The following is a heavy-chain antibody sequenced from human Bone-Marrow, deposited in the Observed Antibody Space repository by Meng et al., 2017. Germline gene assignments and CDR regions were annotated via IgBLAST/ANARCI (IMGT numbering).Heavy chain of an antibody. V-gene: IGHV1-69*13. J-gene: IGHJ4*02. D-gene: IGHD3-22*01. Sequence: SVKVSCKASGGTFSSYAISWGRQATGQGLEWMGGIIPIFGTANYAQKFQGRVTITADESTSTAYMGLSSMRSEDTAVYYCAREAHYYDSSGYYSNWGQGTLVTVSS. CDR3: AREAHYYDSSGYYSN. CDR2: IIPIFGTA. CDR1: GGTFSSYA.